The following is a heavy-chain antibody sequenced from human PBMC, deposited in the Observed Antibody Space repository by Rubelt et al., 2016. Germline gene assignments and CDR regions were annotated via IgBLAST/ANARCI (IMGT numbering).Heavy chain of an antibody. CDR1: GFTFSSYA. D-gene: IGHD1-14*01. V-gene: IGHV3-9*01. J-gene: IGHJ6*02. CDR2: ISWNSGSI. Sequence: EVQLLESGGGLVQPGGSLRLSCAASGFTFSSYAMHWVRQAPGKGLAWVSGISWNSGSIGYADSVKGRFTISRDNAKNSLYLQMNSLRAEDTALYYCAKSDQPAWGMDVWGQGTTVTVSS. CDR3: AKSDQPAWGMDV.